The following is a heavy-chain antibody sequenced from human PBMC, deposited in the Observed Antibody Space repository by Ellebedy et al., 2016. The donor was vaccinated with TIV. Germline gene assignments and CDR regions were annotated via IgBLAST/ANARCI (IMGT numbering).Heavy chain of an antibody. D-gene: IGHD3-9*01. J-gene: IGHJ6*02. Sequence: GESLKISCAASGFTFSDYAMSWVRQAPGKGLEWVANIKQDGSEKYYVDSVKGRFTISRDNAKNSLYLQMNSLRAEDTAVYYCARAKYYDILTGYYYYGMDVWGQGTTVTVSS. CDR3: ARAKYYDILTGYYYYGMDV. CDR2: IKQDGSEK. CDR1: GFTFSDYA. V-gene: IGHV3-7*03.